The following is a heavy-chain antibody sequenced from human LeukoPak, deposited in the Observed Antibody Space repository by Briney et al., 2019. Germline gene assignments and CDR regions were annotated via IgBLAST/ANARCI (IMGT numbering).Heavy chain of an antibody. Sequence: GASVKVSCKASGYTFTSYYMHWVRQAPGQGPEWMGIINPSGGSTSYAQKFQGRVTMTRDTSTSTVYMELSSLRSEDTAVYYCATTVPDYDILTGPTQLDYWGQGTLVTVSS. CDR1: GYTFTSYY. CDR3: ATTVPDYDILTGPTQLDY. D-gene: IGHD3-9*01. V-gene: IGHV1-46*01. CDR2: INPSGGST. J-gene: IGHJ4*02.